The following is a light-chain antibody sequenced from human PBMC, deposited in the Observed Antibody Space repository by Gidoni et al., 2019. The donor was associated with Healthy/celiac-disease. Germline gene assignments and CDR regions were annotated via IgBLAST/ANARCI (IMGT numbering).Light chain of an antibody. J-gene: IGKJ2*03. V-gene: IGKV1-39*01. CDR1: QSISSY. Sequence: IQMTQSPSSLSASVGDRVTITCRASQSISSYLNWYQQKPGKAPKLPIYAASSLQSGVPSRFSGSGSGTEFTLTISSLQPEDFATYYCQQSYSTPYSFGQXTKLEIK. CDR3: QQSYSTPYS. CDR2: AAS.